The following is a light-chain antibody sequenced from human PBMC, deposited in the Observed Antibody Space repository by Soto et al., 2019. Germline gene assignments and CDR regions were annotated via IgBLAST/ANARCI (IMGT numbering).Light chain of an antibody. CDR2: AAS. V-gene: IGKV1-39*01. J-gene: IGKJ4*01. CDR3: QHYGSPPS. CDR1: QSISSS. Sequence: DIQMTQSPSSLSASVGDRVTITCRASQSISSSLNWYQQKPGKAPQLLIYAASILQSGVPSRFSGGGSGTDFTLTISRLEPEDFAVYYCQHYGSPPSFGGGTKVEIK.